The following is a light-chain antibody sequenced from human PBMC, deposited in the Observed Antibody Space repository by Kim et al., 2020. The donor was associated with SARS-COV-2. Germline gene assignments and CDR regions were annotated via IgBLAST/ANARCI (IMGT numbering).Light chain of an antibody. V-gene: IGLV2-14*01. CDR2: DVS. CDR1: SSDVGGYNY. Sequence: LTQPASVSGSPGQSITISCTGISSDVGGYNYVSWYQQHPGKAPKLMIYDVSKRPSGVSNRFSGSKSGNTASLTISGLQAEDEADYYCSSYTSSSRVFGGGTQLTVL. J-gene: IGLJ3*02. CDR3: SSYTSSSRV.